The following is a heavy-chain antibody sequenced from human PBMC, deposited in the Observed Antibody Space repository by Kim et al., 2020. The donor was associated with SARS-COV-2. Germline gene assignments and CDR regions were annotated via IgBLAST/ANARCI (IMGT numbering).Heavy chain of an antibody. V-gene: IGHV4-30-4*01. CDR3: ASSYGSGSYRQNPFRY. Sequence: SETLSLTCTVSGGSISGGDYYWSCIRHPPGKGLEWIGYIYDTGDTHYTPSLRGRITISSDTFKNQFSLRLSSVTAADTAIYYCASSYGSGSYRQNPFRYWGQGALVTVSS. D-gene: IGHD3-10*01. J-gene: IGHJ4*02. CDR2: IYDTGDT. CDR1: GGSISGGDYY.